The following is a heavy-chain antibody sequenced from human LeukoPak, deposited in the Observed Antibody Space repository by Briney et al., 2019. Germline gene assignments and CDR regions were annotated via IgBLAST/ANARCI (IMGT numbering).Heavy chain of an antibody. J-gene: IGHJ4*02. CDR3: ARERYCSSTSCGFDY. Sequence: SVKVSCKASGGTFSSYTISWVRQAPGQGLEWMGGIIPIFGTANYAQKFQGRVTITADESTSTAYMELSSLRSEDTAVYYCARERYCSSTSCGFDYWGQGTLVTVSS. CDR1: GGTFSSYT. V-gene: IGHV1-69*13. CDR2: IIPIFGTA. D-gene: IGHD2-2*01.